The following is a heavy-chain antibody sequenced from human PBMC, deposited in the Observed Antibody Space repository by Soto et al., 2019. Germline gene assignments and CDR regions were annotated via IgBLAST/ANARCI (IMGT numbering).Heavy chain of an antibody. V-gene: IGHV3-11*06. J-gene: IGHJ4*02. CDR1: GFTFSDYY. CDR3: ARVVRLRLYSDY. D-gene: IGHD6-25*01. CDR2: IGPSSSYT. Sequence: QVQLVESGGGLVKPGGSLRLSCAASGFTFSDYYMSWIRQAPGKGLEWVSYIGPSSSYTNYADSVKGRFTISRDNTKNSLYLQMNSLRAEDTAVYYCARVVRLRLYSDYWGQGTLVTVSS.